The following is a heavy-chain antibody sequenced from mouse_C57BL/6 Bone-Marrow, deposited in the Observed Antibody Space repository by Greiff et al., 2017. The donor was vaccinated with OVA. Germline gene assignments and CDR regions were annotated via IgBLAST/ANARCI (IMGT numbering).Heavy chain of an antibody. D-gene: IGHD2-2*01. CDR3: ARNGYQFAY. CDR1: GYTFTSYG. J-gene: IGHJ3*01. CDR2: IYPRSGNT. Sequence: QVQLQQSGAELARPGASVKLSCKASGYTFTSYGISWVKQRTGQGLEWIGEIYPRSGNTYYNEKFKGQATMTADKSSSTAYMELRSLTSEDSAVYFCARNGYQFAYWGQGTRVTVSA. V-gene: IGHV1-81*01.